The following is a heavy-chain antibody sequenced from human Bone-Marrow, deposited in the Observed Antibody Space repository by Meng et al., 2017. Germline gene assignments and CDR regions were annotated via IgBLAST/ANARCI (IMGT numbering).Heavy chain of an antibody. D-gene: IGHD3-10*01. CDR3: AKGARGGLIDF. J-gene: IGHJ4*02. V-gene: IGHV3-23*04. Sequence: VQLVESGGGVVQPGRSLRLSCAASGFIFSNYAMTWVRQAPGKGLGWVSTITGSGASTYYADSVKGRFTISRDNSKNTLYLQMNSLRGEDTAVYYCAKGARGGLIDFWGQGTLVTVSS. CDR2: ITGSGAST. CDR1: GFIFSNYA.